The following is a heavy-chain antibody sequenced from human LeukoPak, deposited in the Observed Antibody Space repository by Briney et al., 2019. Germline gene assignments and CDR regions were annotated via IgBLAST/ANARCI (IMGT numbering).Heavy chain of an antibody. CDR3: ARGPTSVNLDF. D-gene: IGHD4-17*01. J-gene: IGHJ4*02. CDR2: ISNYNGNT. Sequence: ASVKVSCKASGYMFSNYGITWVPQAPGQGLEWMGWISNYNGNTNYAQRFQGRVSMTTDTSTTTVYMELTSLRSDDTAVYYCARGPTSVNLDFWGQGTLVTVSS. V-gene: IGHV1-18*01. CDR1: GYMFSNYG.